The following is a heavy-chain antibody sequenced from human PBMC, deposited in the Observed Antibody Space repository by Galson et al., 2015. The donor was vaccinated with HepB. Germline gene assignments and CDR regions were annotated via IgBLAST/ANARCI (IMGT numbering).Heavy chain of an antibody. D-gene: IGHD2-21*02. CDR2: ISGRGGST. Sequence: SLRLSCAASGFTFSSYAMSWVRQAPGKGLEWVSAISGRGGSTYYADSVKGRFTISRDNSKNTLYLQMNSLRAEDTAVYYCAKPLAYCGGDCYSGVVPPADAFDIWGQGTMVTVSS. V-gene: IGHV3-23*01. CDR3: AKPLAYCGGDCYSGVVPPADAFDI. J-gene: IGHJ3*02. CDR1: GFTFSSYA.